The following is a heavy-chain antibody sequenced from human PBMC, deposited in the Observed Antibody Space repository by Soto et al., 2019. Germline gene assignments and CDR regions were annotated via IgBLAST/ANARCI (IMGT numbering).Heavy chain of an antibody. J-gene: IGHJ4*02. CDR3: AKANSGDDDEFDY. V-gene: IGHV4-4*07. Sequence: QVQLQESGPGLVKPSETLSLTCTVSGGSLSSYYWSWIRQPAGKGLEWIGRISTSGSTNYNPSLKSRVTMSVDTSISTAYMDLSGLRSDDTAVYYCAKANSGDDDEFDYWGQGTLVTVSS. CDR1: GGSLSSYY. CDR2: ISTSGST. D-gene: IGHD5-12*01.